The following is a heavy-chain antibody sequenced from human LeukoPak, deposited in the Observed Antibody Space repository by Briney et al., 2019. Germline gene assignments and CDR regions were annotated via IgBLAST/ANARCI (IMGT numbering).Heavy chain of an antibody. CDR1: GFTFSRYA. J-gene: IGHJ4*02. CDR3: ARDPYNKWGFES. D-gene: IGHD1-1*01. V-gene: IGHV3-23*01. Sequence: PGGSLRLPCVASGFTFSRYAMNWVRQAPGKVLEWVSGISNTGVSTYNPDFVKGRFTISRDHSKNTLDLQMNSRRAEDTAVYYCARDPYNKWGFESWGQGTLVTVST. CDR2: ISNTGVST.